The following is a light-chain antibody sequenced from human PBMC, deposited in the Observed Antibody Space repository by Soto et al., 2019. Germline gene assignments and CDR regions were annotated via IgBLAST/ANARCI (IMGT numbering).Light chain of an antibody. CDR3: QQSHNPPLP. J-gene: IGKJ1*01. Sequence: DIQMTQSPSSLSASVGHRVTITCRASQRVVSYLNWYQQKPGQAPTLLIYSASDLQSGVSSRFSRSGSGTDFALTIRDLQAEDFAVYYCQQSHNPPLPFRRGTKVEI. V-gene: IGKV1-39*01. CDR1: QRVVSY. CDR2: SAS.